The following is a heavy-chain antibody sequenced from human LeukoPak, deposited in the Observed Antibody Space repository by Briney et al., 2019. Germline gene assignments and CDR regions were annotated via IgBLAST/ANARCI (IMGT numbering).Heavy chain of an antibody. CDR3: AKDNDDSSGFDY. Sequence: PGRSLRLSCGASGFTFEDYAMHWVRQAPGKGLEWVSGVSWNSGSIGYADSVKGRFTISRDNAKNSLYLQMNSLRAEDTALYYCAKDNDDSSGFDYWGQGTLVTVSS. V-gene: IGHV3-9*01. CDR2: VSWNSGSI. CDR1: GFTFEDYA. D-gene: IGHD3-22*01. J-gene: IGHJ4*02.